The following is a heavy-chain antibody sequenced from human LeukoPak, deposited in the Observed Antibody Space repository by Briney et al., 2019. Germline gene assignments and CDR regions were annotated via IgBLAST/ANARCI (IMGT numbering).Heavy chain of an antibody. CDR1: RYTFTGYY. J-gene: IGHJ4*02. CDR3: ARDYVDTAMVDYFDY. V-gene: IGHV1-18*04. Sequence: ASVKVSCKASRYTFTGYYMHWVRQAPGRGLEWMGWISAYNGNTNYAQKLQGRVTMTTDTSTSTAYMELRSLRSDDTAVYYCARDYVDTAMVDYFDYWGQGTLVTVSS. CDR2: ISAYNGNT. D-gene: IGHD5-18*01.